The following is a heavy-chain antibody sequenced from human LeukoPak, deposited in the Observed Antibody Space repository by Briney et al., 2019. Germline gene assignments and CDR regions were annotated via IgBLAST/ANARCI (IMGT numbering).Heavy chain of an antibody. J-gene: IGHJ5*02. Sequence: PSETLSLTCTVSGGSISSSSYYWGWIRQPPGKGLEWIGSIYYSGSTYYNPSLKSRVTISVDTSKNQFSLKLSSVTAADTAVYYCASSAAANWFDPWGQGTLVTVSS. V-gene: IGHV4-39*07. CDR3: ASSAAANWFDP. D-gene: IGHD6-13*01. CDR1: GGSISSSSYY. CDR2: IYYSGST.